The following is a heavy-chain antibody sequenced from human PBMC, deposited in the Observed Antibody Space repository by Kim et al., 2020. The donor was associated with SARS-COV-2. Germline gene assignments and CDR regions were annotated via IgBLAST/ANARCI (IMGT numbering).Heavy chain of an antibody. J-gene: IGHJ4*02. V-gene: IGHV1-3*01. CDR2: INAGNGNT. CDR1: GYTFTSYA. Sequence: ASVKVSCKASGYTFTSYAMHWVRQAPGQRLEWRGWINAGNGNTKYSQKFQGRVTITRDTSASTAYMELSSLRSEDTAVYYCARDPVVIAAAGTQDYWGQGTLVTVSS. D-gene: IGHD6-13*01. CDR3: ARDPVVIAAAGTQDY.